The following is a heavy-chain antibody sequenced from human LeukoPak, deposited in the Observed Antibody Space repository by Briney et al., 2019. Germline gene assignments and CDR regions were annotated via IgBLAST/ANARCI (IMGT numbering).Heavy chain of an antibody. CDR2: ISYDGSNK. D-gene: IGHD6-13*01. CDR3: AKGAAAGQYCFDY. Sequence: PGRSLRLSCAASGFTFSSYAMHWVRQAPGKGLEWVAVISYDGSNKYYADSVKGRFTISRDNSKNTLYPQMNSLRAEDTAVYYCAKGAAAGQYCFDYWGQGTLVTVSS. CDR1: GFTFSSYA. V-gene: IGHV3-30*04. J-gene: IGHJ4*02.